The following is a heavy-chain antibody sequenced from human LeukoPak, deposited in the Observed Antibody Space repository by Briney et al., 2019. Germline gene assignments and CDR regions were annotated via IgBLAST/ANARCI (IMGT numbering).Heavy chain of an antibody. V-gene: IGHV4-39*01. CDR1: SGSFSSSSYF. Sequence: MTSETLSLTCTVSSGSFSSSSYFCGWIRQSPGMGLEWIATINYSGTTYYNPSLKSRVTTSVDTSRNQFSLKLSPVTAADTAVYYCARLRGGVQLWGDWGQGALVTVSS. CDR3: ARLRGGVQLWGD. J-gene: IGHJ4*01. D-gene: IGHD3-16*01. CDR2: INYSGTT.